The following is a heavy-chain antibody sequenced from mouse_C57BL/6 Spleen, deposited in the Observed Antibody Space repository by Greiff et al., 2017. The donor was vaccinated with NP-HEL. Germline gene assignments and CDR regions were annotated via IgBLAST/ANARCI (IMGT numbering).Heavy chain of an antibody. J-gene: IGHJ1*03. CDR1: GYTFTDYE. CDR2: IDPETGGT. CDR3: TRYGNYVYFDV. V-gene: IGHV1-15*01. Sequence: QVQLQQSGAELVRPGASVTLSCKASGYTFTDYEMHWVKQTPVHGLEWIGAIDPETGGTAYNQKFKGKAILTADKSSSTAYMELRSLTSEDSAVYYCTRYGNYVYFDVWGTGTTVTVSS. D-gene: IGHD2-1*01.